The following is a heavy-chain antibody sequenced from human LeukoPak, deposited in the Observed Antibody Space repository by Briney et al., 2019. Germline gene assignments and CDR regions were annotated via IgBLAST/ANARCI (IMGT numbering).Heavy chain of an antibody. J-gene: IGHJ4*02. CDR3: ARLPDYVSGKDY. CDR2: INPGDSDT. D-gene: IGHD3-10*01. Sequence: GESLKISCEASGYNFITYWIGWVRQMPGKGLEWVAIINPGDSDTRYSLSFQGRATISVDRSINTAYLQWSSPRASDTAIYYCARLPDYVSGKDYWGQGTLVTVSS. CDR1: GYNFITYW. V-gene: IGHV5-51*01.